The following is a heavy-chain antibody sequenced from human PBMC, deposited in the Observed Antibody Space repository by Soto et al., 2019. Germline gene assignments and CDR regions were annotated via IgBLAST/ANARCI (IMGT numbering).Heavy chain of an antibody. D-gene: IGHD6-19*01. CDR1: GFTFDDYA. Sequence: EVQLVESGGGLVQPGRSLRLSCAASGFTFDDYAMHWVRQAPGKGLEWVSGISWNSGSIGYADSVKGRFTISRDNAKNSLYLQMNSLRAEDTALYYCAKGVLHSSGWYYFDYWGQGTLVTVSS. CDR2: ISWNSGSI. J-gene: IGHJ4*02. CDR3: AKGVLHSSGWYYFDY. V-gene: IGHV3-9*01.